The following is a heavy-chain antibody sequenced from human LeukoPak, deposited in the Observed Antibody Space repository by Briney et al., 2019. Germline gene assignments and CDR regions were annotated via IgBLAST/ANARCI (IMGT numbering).Heavy chain of an antibody. V-gene: IGHV3-53*01. Sequence: GGSLRLSCAASGFTVSSNYMSWVRQAPGKGLEWVSVIYSGGSTYYADSVKGRFTISRDNSKNTLYLQMNSLRAEDTAVYYCARGGVVPAAMSFDYYYYMDVWGKGTTVTISS. D-gene: IGHD2-2*01. J-gene: IGHJ6*03. CDR3: ARGGVVPAAMSFDYYYYMDV. CDR2: IYSGGST. CDR1: GFTVSSNY.